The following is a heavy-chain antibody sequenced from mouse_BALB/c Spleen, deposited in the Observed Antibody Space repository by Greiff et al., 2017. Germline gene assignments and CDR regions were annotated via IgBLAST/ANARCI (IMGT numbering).Heavy chain of an antibody. CDR2: ISSGGGST. CDR1: GFTFSSYD. J-gene: IGHJ1*01. Sequence: EVKLLESGGGLVQPGGSLKLSCAASGFTFSSYDMSWVRQTPEKRLEWVAYISSGGGSTYYPDTVKGRFTISRDNAKNTLYLQMSSLKSEDTAMYYCARHRGCAGYFDDWGAGTTVTVSS. V-gene: IGHV5-12-1*01. CDR3: ARHRGCAGYFDD. D-gene: IGHD3-3*01.